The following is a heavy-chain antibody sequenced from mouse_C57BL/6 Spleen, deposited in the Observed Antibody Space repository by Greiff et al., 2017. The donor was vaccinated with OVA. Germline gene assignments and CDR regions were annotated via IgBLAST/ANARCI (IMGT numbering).Heavy chain of an antibody. CDR3: ARGGFDY. J-gene: IGHJ2*01. Sequence: VQLQQSGPELVKPGASVKISCKASGYSFTGYYMNWVKQSPEKSLEWIGEINPSTGGTTYNQKFKAKATLTVDKSSSTAYMQLKSLTSEDSAVYYCARGGFDYWGQGTTLKVSS. CDR2: INPSTGGT. CDR1: GYSFTGYY. V-gene: IGHV1-42*01.